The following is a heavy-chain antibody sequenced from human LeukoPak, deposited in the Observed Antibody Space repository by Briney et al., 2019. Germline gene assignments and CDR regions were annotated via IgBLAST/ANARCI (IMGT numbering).Heavy chain of an antibody. Sequence: GGSLRLSFAASGFTFSSYAMHWVRQAPGKGLEWVAVISYDGSNKYYADSVKGRFTISRDNSKNTLYLQMNSLRAEDTAVYYCARTGLATVTTRYYFDYWGQGTLVTVSS. CDR3: ARTGLATVTTRYYFDY. V-gene: IGHV3-30-3*01. CDR1: GFTFSSYA. D-gene: IGHD4-17*01. CDR2: ISYDGSNK. J-gene: IGHJ4*02.